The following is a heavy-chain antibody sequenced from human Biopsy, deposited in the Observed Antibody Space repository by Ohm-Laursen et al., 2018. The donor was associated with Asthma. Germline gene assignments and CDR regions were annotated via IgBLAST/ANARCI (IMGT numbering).Heavy chain of an antibody. CDR2: INPPTGDT. CDR3: ALSQFDY. J-gene: IGHJ4*02. CDR1: GYTFTSYY. V-gene: IGHV1-46*01. Sequence: ASEKASCKTSGYTFTSYYIHWVRQAPGQGLEWVGIINPPTGDTSYAQKFLGRVTVTRDTSTSTVYMELSSLRSEDTAVYYCALSQFDYWGQGTLLTVSS.